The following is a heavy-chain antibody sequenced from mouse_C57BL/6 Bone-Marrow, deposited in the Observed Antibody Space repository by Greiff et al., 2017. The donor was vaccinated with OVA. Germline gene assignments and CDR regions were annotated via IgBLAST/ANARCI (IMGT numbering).Heavy chain of an antibody. Sequence: VQLQQSGPELVKPGASVKIPCKASGYTFTDYNMDWVKQSHGKSLEWIGDINPNNGGTIYNQKFKGKATLTVDKSSSTAYMELRSLTSEDTAVYYCARPYGSSYGAWFAYWGQGTLVTVSA. J-gene: IGHJ3*01. CDR1: GYTFTDYN. CDR2: INPNNGGT. V-gene: IGHV1-18*01. CDR3: ARPYGSSYGAWFAY. D-gene: IGHD1-1*01.